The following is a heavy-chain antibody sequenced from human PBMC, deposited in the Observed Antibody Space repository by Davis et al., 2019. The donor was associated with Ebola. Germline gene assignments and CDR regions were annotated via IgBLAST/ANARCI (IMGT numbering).Heavy chain of an antibody. J-gene: IGHJ4*02. V-gene: IGHV3-48*03. CDR3: ARADGGNSDY. D-gene: IGHD4-23*01. CDR1: GFTFRNFE. Sequence: PGGSLRLSCAASGFTFRNFEMNWVRQAPGKGLEWVSYISTSGNTVYYTDSVKGRFTISRDNAKNSRYWQMSSLRVEDTAVYYCARADGGNSDYWGQGTLVTVSS. CDR2: ISTSGNTV.